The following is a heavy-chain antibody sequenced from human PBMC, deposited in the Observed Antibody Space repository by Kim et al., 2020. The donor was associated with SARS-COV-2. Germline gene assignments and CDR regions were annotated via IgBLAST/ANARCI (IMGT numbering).Heavy chain of an antibody. CDR3: ATGPSIATRPFFFDY. CDR2: IYHSGST. V-gene: IGHV4-4*02. D-gene: IGHD6-6*01. CDR1: GASISDTNW. J-gene: IGHJ4*02. Sequence: SETLSPTCAVSGASISDTNWWSWVRQPPGKGLEWIGDIYHSGSTNYNPSLESRVTISLDTSKNHFSLSLNSLTAADTAMYYCATGPSIATRPFFFDYWGQGALVTVSS.